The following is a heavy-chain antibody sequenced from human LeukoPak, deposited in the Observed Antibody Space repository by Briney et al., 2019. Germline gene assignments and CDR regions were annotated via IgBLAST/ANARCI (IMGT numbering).Heavy chain of an antibody. Sequence: SETLSLTCAVSGYSISSGYYWGWIRQPPGKGLEWIGSIYHSGSTYYNPSLKSRVTISVDTSKNQFSLKLSSVTAADTAMYYCARLCRYSSSSYYFDYWGQGTLVTVSS. CDR1: GYSISSGYY. J-gene: IGHJ4*02. V-gene: IGHV4-38-2*01. D-gene: IGHD6-13*01. CDR3: ARLCRYSSSSYYFDY. CDR2: IYHSGST.